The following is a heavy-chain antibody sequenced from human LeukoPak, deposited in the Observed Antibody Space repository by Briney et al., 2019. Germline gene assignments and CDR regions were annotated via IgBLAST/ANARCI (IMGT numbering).Heavy chain of an antibody. V-gene: IGHV3-21*01. J-gene: IGHJ4*02. Sequence: GGSLRLSCAASGFTFSSYSMNWVRQAPGKGLEWVSSISRSSSYIYYADSVKGRFTISRDNAKNSLYLQMNSLRAEDTAVYYCARWAGYCSGGSCYSSRVFDYWGQGTLVTVSS. CDR3: ARWAGYCSGGSCYSSRVFDY. CDR1: GFTFSSYS. D-gene: IGHD2-15*01. CDR2: ISRSSSYI.